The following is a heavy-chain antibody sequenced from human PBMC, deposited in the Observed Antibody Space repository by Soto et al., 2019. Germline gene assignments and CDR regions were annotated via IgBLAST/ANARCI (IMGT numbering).Heavy chain of an antibody. CDR1: GYTFTSYG. CDR3: ARVPYDFFRFDP. CDR2: ISAYNGNT. V-gene: IGHV1-18*01. J-gene: IGHJ5*02. D-gene: IGHD3-3*01. Sequence: ASGKVSCKASGYTFTSYGISWVRQAPGQGLEWMGWISAYNGNTNYAQKLQGRVTMTTDTSTSTAYMELRSLRSDDTAVYYCARVPYDFFRFDPWGQGTLVTVSS.